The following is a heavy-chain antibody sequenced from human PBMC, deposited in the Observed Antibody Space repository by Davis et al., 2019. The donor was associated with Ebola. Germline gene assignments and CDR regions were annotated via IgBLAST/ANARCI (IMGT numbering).Heavy chain of an antibody. CDR1: GGSISNSY. J-gene: IGHJ6*04. V-gene: IGHV4-59*01. CDR2: IYNSGST. CDR3: ARDVSLAAAGYGMDV. Sequence: MPSETLSLTCTVSGGSISNSYWSWIRQPPGKGLEWIGYIYNSGSTNYNPSLKSRVTISVDTSKNQFSLKLSSVTAADTAVYYCARDVSLAAAGYGMDVWGKGTTVTVSS. D-gene: IGHD6-13*01.